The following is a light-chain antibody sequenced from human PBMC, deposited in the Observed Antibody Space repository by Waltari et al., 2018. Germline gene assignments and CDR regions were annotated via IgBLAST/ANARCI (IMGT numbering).Light chain of an antibody. J-gene: IGLJ3*02. CDR3: QVRDSSSDYRV. Sequence: SYVLTQAPSVSVAPGPAARITCAGDDIGRKSVHWYQQKPGHAPLLVVYDNRVRPSGIPDRFSGSNSGNTATLTISGVEAGDEADYYCQVRDSSSDYRVFGGGTKLTVL. CDR1: DIGRKS. V-gene: IGLV3-21*02. CDR2: DNR.